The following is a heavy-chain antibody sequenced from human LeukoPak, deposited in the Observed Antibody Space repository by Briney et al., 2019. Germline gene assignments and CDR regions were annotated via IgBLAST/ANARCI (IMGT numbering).Heavy chain of an antibody. CDR2: INHSGST. CDR3: TSGSILTGYYNLDY. J-gene: IGHJ4*02. Sequence: SETLSLTCAVYGGSFSGYYWSWIRQPPGKGLEWIGEINHSGSTNYNPSLKSRVTISVDTSKNQFSLKLSSVTAADTAVYYCTSGSILTGYYNLDYWGQGTLVTLSS. CDR1: GGSFSGYY. D-gene: IGHD3-9*01. V-gene: IGHV4-34*01.